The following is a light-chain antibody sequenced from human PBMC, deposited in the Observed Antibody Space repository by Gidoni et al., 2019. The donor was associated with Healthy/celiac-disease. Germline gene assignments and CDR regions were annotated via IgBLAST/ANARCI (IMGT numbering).Light chain of an antibody. Sequence: QAVVTQEPSPTVSPGGTVTLTCGSSTGAVTSGHYPYWFQQKPGQAPRTLIYDTSTKHSWTPARFSGSLLGGKAALTLSGAQPEDEAEYYCLLSYSGALYVFGTGTKVTVL. CDR1: TGAVTSGHY. CDR3: LLSYSGALYV. V-gene: IGLV7-46*01. J-gene: IGLJ1*01. CDR2: DTS.